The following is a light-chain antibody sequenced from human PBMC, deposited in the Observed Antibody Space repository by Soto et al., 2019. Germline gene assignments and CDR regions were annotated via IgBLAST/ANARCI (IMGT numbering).Light chain of an antibody. CDR2: DAS. CDR3: QQYNSYSGT. Sequence: DIQMTQSPSSLSASLGDRVTITCQASQAITKYLNWYQQKPGKAPKLLIYDASSLESGVPSRFSGSGSGAEFTLTISSLQPDDFATYYCQQYNSYSGTFGPGTKVDIK. CDR1: QAITKY. J-gene: IGKJ3*01. V-gene: IGKV1-5*01.